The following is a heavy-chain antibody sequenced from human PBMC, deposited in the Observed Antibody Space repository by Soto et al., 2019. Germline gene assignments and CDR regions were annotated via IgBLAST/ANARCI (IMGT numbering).Heavy chain of an antibody. CDR1: GFTFSSNY. CDR3: ARDLARFDP. Sequence: PGGSLRLSCAASGFTFSSNYMSWVRQAPGKGLEWVSYISSSSSTIYYADSVKGRFTISRDNAKNSLYLQMNSLRAEDTAVYYCARDLARFDPWGQGTLVTVSS. V-gene: IGHV3-48*01. D-gene: IGHD1-26*01. CDR2: ISSSSSTI. J-gene: IGHJ5*02.